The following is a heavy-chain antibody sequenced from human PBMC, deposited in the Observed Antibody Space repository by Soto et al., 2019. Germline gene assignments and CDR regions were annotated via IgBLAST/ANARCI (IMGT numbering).Heavy chain of an antibody. J-gene: IGHJ4*02. CDR1: GSPRIDTP. CDR3: ATKKADYSFDH. V-gene: IGHV1-24*01. CDR2: LDFEERKY. Sequence: QVQQVQSGAQVKRPGASVMVSCKAYGSPRIDTPIHWVRQIPGTGLEWMGGLDFEERKYIYAQKIQGRVTMTDESSPGTAFMDLGSLGSYDTAVYYCATKKADYSFDHWGQGTLVTVSS. D-gene: IGHD4-17*01.